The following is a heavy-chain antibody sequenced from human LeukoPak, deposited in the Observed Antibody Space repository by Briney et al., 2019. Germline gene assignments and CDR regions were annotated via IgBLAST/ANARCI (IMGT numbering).Heavy chain of an antibody. CDR1: GVSISCYY. CDR3: ASSRYYDFWSGYLDAFDI. D-gene: IGHD3-3*01. J-gene: IGHJ3*02. V-gene: IGHV4-59*01. Sequence: SESLSLTCTVSGVSISCYYWSWMRQPPGKGLEWIGYIYYRGSTNYNPSLKSRVTISVDTSKNQFSLKLSSVTAADTAVYYCASSRYYDFWSGYLDAFDIWGQGTMVTVSS. CDR2: IYYRGST.